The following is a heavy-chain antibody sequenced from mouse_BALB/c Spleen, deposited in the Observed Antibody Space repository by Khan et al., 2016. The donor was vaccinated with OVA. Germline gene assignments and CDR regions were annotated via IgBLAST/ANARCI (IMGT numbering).Heavy chain of an antibody. Sequence: EVELVESGGDLVKPGGSLKLSCAASGFTFSTYGMSWVRQTPDKSLDWVATISSGGSYTYYPDSVKGRFTISRDNAKNTLYLQMSSLKSEDTAMYYCARLAYYYNSGGFAYWGQGTLVTVSA. V-gene: IGHV5-6*01. CDR3: ARLAYYYNSGGFAY. CDR1: GFTFSTYG. J-gene: IGHJ3*01. D-gene: IGHD1-1*01. CDR2: ISSGGSYT.